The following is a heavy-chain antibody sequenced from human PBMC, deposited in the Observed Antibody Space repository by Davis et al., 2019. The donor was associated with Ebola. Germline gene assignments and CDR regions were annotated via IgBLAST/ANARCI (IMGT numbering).Heavy chain of an antibody. D-gene: IGHD5-18*01. CDR1: GGSISTYY. CDR3: ARGRYSYGYLDY. J-gene: IGHJ4*02. Sequence: SETLSLTCNVSGGSISTYYWSWIRQPPGKGLEWIGSIYYSGSTYYNPSLKSRVTISVDTSKSQFSLKLSSVTAADTAVYYCARGRYSYGYLDYWGQGTLVTVSP. V-gene: IGHV4-59*12. CDR2: IYYSGST.